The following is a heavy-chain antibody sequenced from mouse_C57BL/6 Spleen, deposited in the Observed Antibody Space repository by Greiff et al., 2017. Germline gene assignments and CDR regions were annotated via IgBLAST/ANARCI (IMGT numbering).Heavy chain of an antibody. CDR3: VPQITYDYEGAMDY. D-gene: IGHD2-4*01. Sequence: QVHVKQPGTELVKPGASVKLSCKASGYTFTSYWMHWVKQRPGQGLEWIGNINPSNGGTNYNEKFKSKATLTVDKSSSTAYMQLSSLTSEDSAVYYCVPQITYDYEGAMDYWGQGTSVTVSS. CDR1: GYTFTSYW. J-gene: IGHJ4*01. CDR2: INPSNGGT. V-gene: IGHV1-53*01.